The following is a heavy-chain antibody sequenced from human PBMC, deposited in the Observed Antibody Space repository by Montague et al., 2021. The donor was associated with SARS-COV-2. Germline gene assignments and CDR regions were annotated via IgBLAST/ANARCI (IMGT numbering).Heavy chain of an antibody. CDR2: VHDIESS. J-gene: IGHJ4*02. Sequence: SETLSLTCTVSGGSISRYFWNWIRQTPGKGLEWMGYVHDIESSIYNPSLQSRITILLDTPKNQFSLRPNAVTAADTAVYYCARVTLGGRDGRTRQYEGLDSWGQGILVTVSS. CDR3: ARVTLGGRDGRTRQYEGLDS. CDR1: GGSISRYF. V-gene: IGHV4-59*01. D-gene: IGHD3-16*01.